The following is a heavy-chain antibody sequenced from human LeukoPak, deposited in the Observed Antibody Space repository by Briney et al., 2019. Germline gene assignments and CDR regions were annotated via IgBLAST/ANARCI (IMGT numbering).Heavy chain of an antibody. CDR2: IHYSGST. J-gene: IGHJ4*02. Sequence: SETLSLTCTVSGGSISNYYWSWIRQPPGKGLEWIGYIHYSGSTNNNPSLKSQVTISVDTSKNQFSLKLTSVTAADTAVYYCARNYDFWSGYLDYWGQGTLVTVSS. V-gene: IGHV4-59*01. CDR1: GGSISNYY. CDR3: ARNYDFWSGYLDY. D-gene: IGHD3-3*01.